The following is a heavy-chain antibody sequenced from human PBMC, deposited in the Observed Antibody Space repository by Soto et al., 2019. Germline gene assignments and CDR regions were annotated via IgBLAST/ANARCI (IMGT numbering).Heavy chain of an antibody. CDR2: ISGSGGTT. J-gene: IGHJ4*02. Sequence: EVQLLESGGDLGQPGGSLRLSCAASGFTFSSYARTWVRQAPGKGLEWVSGISGSGGTTYYADSVKGRFTISRDKSKNTLYLQMNTLRAEDTAVYYCAKRNYEDGGDSGFYYFDSWGQGTLVTVSS. CDR1: GFTFSSYA. D-gene: IGHD2-21*02. CDR3: AKRNYEDGGDSGFYYFDS. V-gene: IGHV3-23*01.